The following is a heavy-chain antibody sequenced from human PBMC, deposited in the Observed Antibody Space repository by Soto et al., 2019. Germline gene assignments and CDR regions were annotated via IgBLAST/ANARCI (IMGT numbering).Heavy chain of an antibody. CDR3: AYLAGQPGGCGMDV. J-gene: IGHJ6*02. CDR2: IWYDGSNK. Sequence: PGGSLRLSCAASGFTFSSYGMHWVRQAPGKGLEWVAVIWYDGSNKYYADSVKGRFTISRDNSKNTLYLQMNSLRAEDTAVYYCAYLAGQPGGCGMDVWGQGTKLTVPS. D-gene: IGHD3-10*01. V-gene: IGHV3-33*01. CDR1: GFTFSSYG.